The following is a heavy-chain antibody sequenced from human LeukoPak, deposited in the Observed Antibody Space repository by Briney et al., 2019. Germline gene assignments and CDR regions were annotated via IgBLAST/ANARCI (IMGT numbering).Heavy chain of an antibody. Sequence: GGSLRLSCAASGSTFTNAWMNWVRQAPRKGLEWVGRIKSKSDGGTTDYAAPVKGRFTISRDDPKITLYLQMNSLKTEDTAVYYCAHGLWHYDAFDVWGQGTMVTVSS. V-gene: IGHV3-15*01. CDR1: GSTFTNAW. J-gene: IGHJ3*01. D-gene: IGHD3-10*01. CDR3: AHGLWHYDAFDV. CDR2: IKSKSDGGTT.